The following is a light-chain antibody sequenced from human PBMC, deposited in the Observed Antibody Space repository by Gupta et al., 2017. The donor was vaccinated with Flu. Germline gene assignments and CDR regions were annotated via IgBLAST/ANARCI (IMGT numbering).Light chain of an antibody. Sequence: ERVILSCRASESVSRNYLAWYQQKPGQAPRLLIYGTSNRAPGIPDRFSGSGSGTDFTLTISRLEPEDSASFYCHQYGTSPYTFGQGTKLEIK. V-gene: IGKV3-20*01. CDR1: ESVSRNY. J-gene: IGKJ2*01. CDR2: GTS. CDR3: HQYGTSPYT.